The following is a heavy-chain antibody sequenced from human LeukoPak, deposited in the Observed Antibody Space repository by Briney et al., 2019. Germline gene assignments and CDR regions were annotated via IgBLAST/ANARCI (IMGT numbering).Heavy chain of an antibody. V-gene: IGHV3-30*18. D-gene: IGHD5-18*01. CDR3: AKEASWATAMVILIDY. CDR2: ISYDGSNT. CDR1: EFTFSRYG. Sequence: GGSLRLSCAASEFTFSRYGMHWVRQAPGKGLEWVTVISYDGSNTYYADSVKGRFTISRDNSKNTLYLQLNSLRAEDTAVYYCAKEASWATAMVILIDYWGQGTLVTVSS. J-gene: IGHJ4*02.